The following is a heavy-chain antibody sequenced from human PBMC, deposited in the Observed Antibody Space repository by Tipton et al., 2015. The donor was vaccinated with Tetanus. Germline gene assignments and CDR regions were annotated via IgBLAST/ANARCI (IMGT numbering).Heavy chain of an antibody. D-gene: IGHD2-2*01. CDR3: AREVPAAGHFDS. CDR1: GASLRSGDYN. Sequence: TLSLTCSVSGASLRSGDYNWSWIRQPPGKGLEWLAYISDSRLSNSNYFLKSRITISRDTSRNQFSLKLSSVTAADTAIYYCAREVPAAGHFDSWGQGTLVTVSS. J-gene: IGHJ4*02. V-gene: IGHV4-61*08. CDR2: ISDSRLS.